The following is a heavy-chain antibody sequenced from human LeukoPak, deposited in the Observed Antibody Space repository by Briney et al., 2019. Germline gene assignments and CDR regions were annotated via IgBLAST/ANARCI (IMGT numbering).Heavy chain of an antibody. CDR3: ANDFDYSISAFDI. V-gene: IGHV3-21*04. CDR2: ISSSSYI. CDR1: GVTFSSYS. J-gene: IGHJ3*02. D-gene: IGHD6-6*01. Sequence: GGSLRLSCAASGVTFSSYSMNWVRQAPGKGLEWVSSISSSSYIYYADSVKGRFTISRDNAKNSLYLQMNSLRAEDTAVYYCANDFDYSISAFDIWGQGTMVTVSS.